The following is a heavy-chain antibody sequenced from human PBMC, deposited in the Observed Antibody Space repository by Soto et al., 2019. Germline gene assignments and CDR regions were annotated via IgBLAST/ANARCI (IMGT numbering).Heavy chain of an antibody. D-gene: IGHD6-19*01. V-gene: IGHV5-10-1*01. CDR2: IDPGDSVT. J-gene: IGHJ3*01. CDR3: ASGGAASGHHAFDV. Sequence: ESLKVSRKCSENRLTNILIHLISQMAGKGLEWMGRIDPGDSVTTYNPSFQGHVTMSADKSINTAYLQWSSLKASDTAMYYCASGGAASGHHAFDVCGLGTMVTVSS. CDR1: ENRLTNIL.